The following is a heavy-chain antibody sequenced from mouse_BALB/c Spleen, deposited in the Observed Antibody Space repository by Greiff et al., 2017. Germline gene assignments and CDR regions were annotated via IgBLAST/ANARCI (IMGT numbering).Heavy chain of an antibody. Sequence: EVKVEESGGGLVQPGGSLRLSCATSGFTFTDYYMSWVRQPPGKALEWLGFIRNKANGYTTEYSASVKGRFTISRDNSQSILYLQMNTLRAEDSATYYCARDRTGTSWFAYWGQGTLVTVSA. V-gene: IGHV7-3*02. J-gene: IGHJ3*01. CDR2: IRNKANGYTT. CDR1: GFTFTDYY. D-gene: IGHD4-1*01. CDR3: ARDRTGTSWFAY.